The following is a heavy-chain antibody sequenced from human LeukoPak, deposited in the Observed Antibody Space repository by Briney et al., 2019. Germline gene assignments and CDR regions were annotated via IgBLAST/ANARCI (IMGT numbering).Heavy chain of an antibody. D-gene: IGHD2-15*01. J-gene: IGHJ3*02. V-gene: IGHV3-49*03. CDR2: IRSKPYGGTT. Sequence: GGSLRLSCTASGFTFSDYGVNWFRQAPGKGLEWVAFIRSKPYGGTTEYAASVKGRFSISRDDSTSIVYLQMNSLKAEDTALYYCSRTRISGIDGFDIWGQGTMVTVSS. CDR1: GFTFSDYG. CDR3: SRTRISGIDGFDI.